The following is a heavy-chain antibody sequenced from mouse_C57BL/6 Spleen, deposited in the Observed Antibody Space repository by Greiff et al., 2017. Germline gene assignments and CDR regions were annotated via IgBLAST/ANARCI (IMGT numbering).Heavy chain of an antibody. D-gene: IGHD2-4*01. CDR1: GYTFTSYW. V-gene: IGHV1-64*01. CDR2: THPNSGST. J-gene: IGHJ4*01. CDR3: ARRRIYYDYDYYAMDY. Sequence: VQLQQPGAELVKPGASVKLSCKASGYTFTSYWMHWVKQRPGQGLEWIGMTHPNSGSTNYNEKFKNKATLTVDKSSSTSYIQLSSLTSEDSAVYYCARRRIYYDYDYYAMDYWGQGTSVTVAS.